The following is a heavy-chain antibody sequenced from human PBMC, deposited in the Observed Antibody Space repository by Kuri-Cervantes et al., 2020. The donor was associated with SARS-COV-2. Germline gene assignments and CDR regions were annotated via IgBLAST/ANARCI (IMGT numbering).Heavy chain of an antibody. D-gene: IGHD2-15*01. CDR3: ARDEYCSGGSCYFFPYYFDY. CDR2: ISSSGSTI. CDR1: GFTFSSYE. V-gene: IGHV3-48*03. J-gene: IGHJ4*02. Sequence: GESLKISCAASGFTFSSYEMNWVRQAPGKGLEWVSYISSSGSTIYYADSVKDRFTISRDNAKNSLYLQMNSLRAEDTAVYYCARDEYCSGGSCYFFPYYFDYWGQGTLVTVSS.